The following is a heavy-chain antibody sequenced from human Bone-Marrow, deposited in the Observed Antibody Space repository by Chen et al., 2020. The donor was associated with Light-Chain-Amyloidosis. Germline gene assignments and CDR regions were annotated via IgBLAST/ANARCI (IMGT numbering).Heavy chain of an antibody. D-gene: IGHD6-19*01. Sequence: QVQLVQSGAEVKKPGSSVKVSCKASGGTFSSYAISWVRQAPGQGLEWMGGIIPPFVTPNYAQKFQGRVTITADESTSTAYMELSSLRSEDTAVYYCARARLQYSSGWPFDYWGQGTLVTVSS. J-gene: IGHJ4*02. V-gene: IGHV1-69*01. CDR1: GGTFSSYA. CDR3: ARARLQYSSGWPFDY. CDR2: IIPPFVTP.